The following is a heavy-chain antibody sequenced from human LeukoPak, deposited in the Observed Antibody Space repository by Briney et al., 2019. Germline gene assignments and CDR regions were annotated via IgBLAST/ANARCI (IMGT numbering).Heavy chain of an antibody. J-gene: IGHJ4*02. D-gene: IGHD1-26*01. V-gene: IGHV1-18*01. CDR3: AREGDVGALDY. CDR1: GYTFTSYG. Sequence: ASVKVSCKASGYTFTSYGISWVRQAPGQGLEWMGWISAYNGNTSYAQKLQGRVTMTTDTSTSTACMELRSPRSDDTAVYYCAREGDVGALDYWGQGTLVTVSS. CDR2: ISAYNGNT.